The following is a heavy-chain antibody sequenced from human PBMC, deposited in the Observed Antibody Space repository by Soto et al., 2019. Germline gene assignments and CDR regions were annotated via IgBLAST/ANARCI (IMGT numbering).Heavy chain of an antibody. D-gene: IGHD2-21*01. CDR3: AKDRVNHNSVWDPFDI. CDR2: MGGANGNT. J-gene: IGHJ3*02. V-gene: IGHV3-23*01. Sequence: EVQMLQSGGGLVQPGGSLRLSCAASGLIFSNYAMSWVRQAPGKGLEWVEGMGGANGNTYYADSVRGRFAISRDNSKSTLFLQMNSLRAEDTAVYFCAKDRVNHNSVWDPFDIWGQGTMVTVSS. CDR1: GLIFSNYA.